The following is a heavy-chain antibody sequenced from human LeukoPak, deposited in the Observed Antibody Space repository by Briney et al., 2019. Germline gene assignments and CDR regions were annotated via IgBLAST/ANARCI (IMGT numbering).Heavy chain of an antibody. D-gene: IGHD6-19*01. CDR2: ITSKANNYAT. CDR3: TRLVPSKRAVAEVD. Sequence: GGSLRLSCAASGFTFSGSAMHWVRQASGKGLEWVGRITSKANNYATAYVASVNGRFTISRDDSKNTAYLQMNSLKTEDTAVYYCTRLVPSKRAVAEVDWGQGTLVTVSS. J-gene: IGHJ4*02. V-gene: IGHV3-73*01. CDR1: GFTFSGSA.